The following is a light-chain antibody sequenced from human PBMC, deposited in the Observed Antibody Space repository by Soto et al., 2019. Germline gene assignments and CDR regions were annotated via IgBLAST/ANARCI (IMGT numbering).Light chain of an antibody. CDR2: HNT. CDR1: RSNLGSGYD. J-gene: IGLJ1*01. Sequence: QSVLTQPPSVSGAPGQRVTISCSGTRSNLGSGYDVHWYQQLPGAAPKLLIFHNTYRPSGVPDRFSGSNSGASASLAITGLQAEDEADYYCQSYDTSLSGWVFGTGTKVTVL. CDR3: QSYDTSLSGWV. V-gene: IGLV1-40*01.